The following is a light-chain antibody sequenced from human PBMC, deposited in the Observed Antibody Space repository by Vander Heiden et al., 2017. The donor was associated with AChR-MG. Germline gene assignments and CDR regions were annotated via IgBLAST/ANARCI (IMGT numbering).Light chain of an antibody. J-gene: IGKJ2*01. CDR1: QDISNY. CDR3: QQYDNLPPLYT. Sequence: DIQMTQSPSSLSASVGDRVTITCQASQDISNYLKWYQQKPGKAPKLLIYDASNLETGVPSRFSGSGSGTDFTFTISSLQPEDIATYYCQQYDNLPPLYTFSQGTKLEIK. V-gene: IGKV1-33*01. CDR2: DAS.